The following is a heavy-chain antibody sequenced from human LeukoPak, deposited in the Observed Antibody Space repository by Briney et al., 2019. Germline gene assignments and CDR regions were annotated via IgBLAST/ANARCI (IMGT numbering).Heavy chain of an antibody. CDR2: FDPEDGET. CDR1: GYTLTELS. D-gene: IGHD3-9*01. Sequence: VASVKVSCKVSGYTLTELSMHWVRQAPGKGLEWMGGFDPEDGETIYAQKFQGGVTMTEDTSTDTAYMELSSLRSEDTAVYYCATVRRWLLIFDYWGQGTLVTVSS. V-gene: IGHV1-24*01. CDR3: ATVRRWLLIFDY. J-gene: IGHJ4*02.